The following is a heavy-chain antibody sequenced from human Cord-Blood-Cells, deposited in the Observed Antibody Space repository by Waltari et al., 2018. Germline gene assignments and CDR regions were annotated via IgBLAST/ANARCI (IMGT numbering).Heavy chain of an antibody. CDR3: ARLGWNTYDSSGYYYFDY. V-gene: IGHV4-59*08. J-gene: IGHJ4*02. Sequence: QVQLQESAPGLVKPSETLSLTCPVSGGSISSYYWSWIRQPPGTGLEWIGYIYYSGRTNYNPARKSRVTISVDTSKNQFSLKLSSVTAADTAVYYCARLGWNTYDSSGYYYFDYWGQGTLVTVSS. D-gene: IGHD3-22*01. CDR2: IYYSGRT. CDR1: GGSISSYY.